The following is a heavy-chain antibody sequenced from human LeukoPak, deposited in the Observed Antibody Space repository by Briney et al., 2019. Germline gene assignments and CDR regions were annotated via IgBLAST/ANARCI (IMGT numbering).Heavy chain of an antibody. CDR1: GGSFSGYY. CDR2: INHSGST. D-gene: IGHD6-13*01. J-gene: IGHJ5*02. Sequence: SETLSLTCAVYGGSFSGYYWSWIRQPPGKGLEWIGEINHSGSTNYNPSLKSRVTIFVDTSKNQFSMKLSSVTAADTAVYYCVRYSSSLGWLDPWGQGTLVTVSS. V-gene: IGHV4-34*01. CDR3: VRYSSSLGWLDP.